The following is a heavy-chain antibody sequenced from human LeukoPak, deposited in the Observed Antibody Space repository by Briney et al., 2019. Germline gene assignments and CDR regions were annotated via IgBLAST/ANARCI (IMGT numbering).Heavy chain of an antibody. Sequence: SQTLSLTCTVSGGSISSGGYYWSWIRQHPGKGLEWIGYIYYSGSTYYNPSLESRVTISVDTSKNQFSLKLSSVTAADTAVYYCARELPPSLLWFGEWTGWFDPWGQGTLVTVSS. CDR3: ARELPPSLLWFGEWTGWFDP. CDR2: IYYSGST. D-gene: IGHD3-10*01. CDR1: GGSISSGGYY. J-gene: IGHJ5*02. V-gene: IGHV4-31*03.